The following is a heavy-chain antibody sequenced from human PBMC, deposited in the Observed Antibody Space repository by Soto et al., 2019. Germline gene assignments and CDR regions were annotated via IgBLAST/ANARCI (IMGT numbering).Heavy chain of an antibody. J-gene: IGHJ5*02. CDR2: IYYSGST. CDR1: GGSISSGGYY. V-gene: IGHV4-31*03. D-gene: IGHD4-17*01. Sequence: QVQLQESGPGLVKPSQTLSLTCTVSGGSISSGGYYWRWIRQHPGKGLEWIGYIYYSGSTYYNPSLKSRVTISVDTSKNQFSLKLSSVTAADTAVYYCARDYLYGDYVSWFDPWGQGTLVTVSS. CDR3: ARDYLYGDYVSWFDP.